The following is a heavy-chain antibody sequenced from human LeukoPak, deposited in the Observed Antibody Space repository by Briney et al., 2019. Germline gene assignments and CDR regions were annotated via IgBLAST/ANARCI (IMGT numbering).Heavy chain of an antibody. J-gene: IGHJ6*03. CDR3: ARGRVSSSTWYSTYYYYFYRDV. V-gene: IGHV4-59*02. D-gene: IGHD1-1*01. CDR2: VDHTGSN. Sequence: SVTLSLTCSVSDVSVTMNYWIWMRQPQGKELEWIGYVDHTGSNNFHTSLNGRVSISRDTTKNLFSLRLRSVTAADTAVYFCARGRVSSSTWYSTYYYYFYRDVWGKGTTVTVSS. CDR1: DVSVTMNY.